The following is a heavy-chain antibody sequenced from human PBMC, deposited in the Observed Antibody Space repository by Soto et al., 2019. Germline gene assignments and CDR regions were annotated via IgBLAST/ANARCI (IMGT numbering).Heavy chain of an antibody. D-gene: IGHD2-15*01. CDR3: ARVAYCSGGSCYSLATWFDP. CDR2: ISAYNGNT. CDR1: GYTFTSYG. J-gene: IGHJ5*02. V-gene: IGHV1-18*01. Sequence: ASVKVSCKASGYTFTSYGISWVRQAPGQGLEWMGWISAYNGNTNYAQKLQGRVTMTTDTSTSTAYMELRSLRSDDTAVYYCARVAYCSGGSCYSLATWFDPWGQGTLVTVSS.